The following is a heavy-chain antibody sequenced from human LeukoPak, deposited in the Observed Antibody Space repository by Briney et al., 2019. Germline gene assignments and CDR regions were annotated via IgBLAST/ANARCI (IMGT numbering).Heavy chain of an antibody. CDR3: ARRYCSSTSCTLDY. J-gene: IGHJ4*02. CDR1: GFTFSSYE. CDR2: IGNSGRSM. V-gene: IGHV3-48*03. Sequence: GGSLRLSCAVSGFTFSSYEMNWVRQAPGKGLEWVSYIGNSGRSMYYADSVKGRFTISRDNAKNSLYLRMSSLRAEDTAVYYCARRYCSSTSCTLDYWGQGTLVTVSS. D-gene: IGHD2-2*01.